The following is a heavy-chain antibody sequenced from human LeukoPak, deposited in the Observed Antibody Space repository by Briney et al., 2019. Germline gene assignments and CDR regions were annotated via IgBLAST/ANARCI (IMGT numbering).Heavy chain of an antibody. V-gene: IGHV3-7*04. D-gene: IGHD3-9*01. CDR1: GFTFSSYW. Sequence: PGGSLRLSCAASGFTFSSYWMSWVRQAPGKGLEWVANIKQDGSEKYYVDSVKGRFTISRDNAKNSLYLQMNSLRGEDTAVYYCARVRRDILTGYFHWGQGTLVTVSS. CDR2: IKQDGSEK. J-gene: IGHJ4*02. CDR3: ARVRRDILTGYFH.